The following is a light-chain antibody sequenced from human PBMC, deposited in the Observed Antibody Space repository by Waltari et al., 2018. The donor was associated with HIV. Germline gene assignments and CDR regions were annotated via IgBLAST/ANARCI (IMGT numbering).Light chain of an antibody. CDR1: QNILYNSNNKNY. CDR3: QQYYNTPFT. V-gene: IGKV4-1*01. Sequence: DIVMTQSPDSLAVSLGERATIHCKSSQNILYNSNNKNYLAWYQQKPGQPPKLLIYWASTRESGVPDRFSGSGSGTDFTLTISSLQAEDVAVYYCQQYYNTPFTFGPGTKAEIK. J-gene: IGKJ3*01. CDR2: WAS.